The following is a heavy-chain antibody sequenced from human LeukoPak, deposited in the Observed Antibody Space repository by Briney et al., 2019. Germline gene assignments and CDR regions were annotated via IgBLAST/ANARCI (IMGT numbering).Heavy chain of an antibody. D-gene: IGHD6-13*01. CDR1: GGSISSSNW. V-gene: IGHV4-4*02. CDR2: IYHSGST. CDR3: ARDRLVRDDAFDI. Sequence: SETLSLTCAVSGGSISSSNWWSWVRQPPGKGLEWIGEIYHSGSTNYNPSLKSRVTISVDKSKNQFSLKLSSVTAADTAVYYCARDRLVRDDAFDIWGQGTMVTVSS. J-gene: IGHJ3*02.